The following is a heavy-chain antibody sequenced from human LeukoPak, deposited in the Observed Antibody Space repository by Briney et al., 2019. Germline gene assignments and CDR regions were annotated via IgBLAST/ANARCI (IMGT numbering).Heavy chain of an antibody. J-gene: IGHJ4*02. CDR1: GYTSTSYY. V-gene: IGHV1-46*01. Sequence: VKVSCRASGYTSTSYYMHWVRQTPGQGLEWMGIINPSGGSTGYAQKFQGSVTMTRNTSTSTVYIDLSSLRSEDTAVYYCAREFWVRQYGGKTPGGDYWGQGTLVTVSS. D-gene: IGHD3-16*01. CDR2: INPSGGST. CDR3: AREFWVRQYGGKTPGGDY.